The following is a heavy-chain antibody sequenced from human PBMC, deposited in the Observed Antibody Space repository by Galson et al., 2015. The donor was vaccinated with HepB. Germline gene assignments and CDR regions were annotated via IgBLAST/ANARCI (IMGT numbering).Heavy chain of an antibody. Sequence: SVKVSCKASGYTFSTYSITWVRQAPGQGLEWVGWISPYNRSTNYARKVQGRVTMTTDISTSTAYMELRSLRSDDTAIYYCARGALVVVVGATQNNWFDPWGQGTLVTVSS. J-gene: IGHJ5*02. CDR2: ISPYNRST. V-gene: IGHV1-18*01. CDR3: ARGALVVVVGATQNNWFDP. CDR1: GYTFSTYS. D-gene: IGHD2-15*01.